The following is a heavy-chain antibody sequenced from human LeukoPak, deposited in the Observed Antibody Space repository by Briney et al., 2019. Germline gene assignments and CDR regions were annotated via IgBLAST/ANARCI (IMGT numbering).Heavy chain of an antibody. D-gene: IGHD1-26*01. CDR2: IWYDGSNK. V-gene: IGHV3-33*01. Sequence: GRSLRLSCAAPGFTFSSYGMHWVRQAPGKGLEWVAVIWYDGSNKYYADSVKGRFTISRDNSKNTLYLQMNSLRAEDTAVYYCARDSGSYYVEFDYWGQGTLVTVSS. J-gene: IGHJ4*02. CDR1: GFTFSSYG. CDR3: ARDSGSYYVEFDY.